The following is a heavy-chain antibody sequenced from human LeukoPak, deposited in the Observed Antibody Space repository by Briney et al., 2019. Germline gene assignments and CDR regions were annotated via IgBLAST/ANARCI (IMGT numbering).Heavy chain of an antibody. CDR3: ARGLQGGATKWFDY. Sequence: GGSLRLSCAASGFTFNSYAMHWVRQAPGKGLEYVSVISGNGGNRYYANSVKGRFTISRDNSKNTLYLQMGSLRAEDMAVYYCARGLQGGATKWFDYWGQGTLVTVSS. CDR2: ISGNGGNR. V-gene: IGHV3-64*01. J-gene: IGHJ4*02. D-gene: IGHD1-26*01. CDR1: GFTFNSYA.